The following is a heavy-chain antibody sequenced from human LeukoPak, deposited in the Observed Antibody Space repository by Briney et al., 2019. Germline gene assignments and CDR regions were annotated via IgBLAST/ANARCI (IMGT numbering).Heavy chain of an antibody. D-gene: IGHD6-6*01. J-gene: IGHJ4*02. CDR3: AATEELVRVLTFDY. V-gene: IGHV1-69*02. CDR1: GGTFSSYT. Sequence: SVKVSCTASGGTFSSYTISWVRQAPGQGLEWMGRIIPILGIANYAQKFQGRVTITADKSTSTAYMELSSLRSEDTAVYYCAATEELVRVLTFDYWGQGTLVTVSS. CDR2: IIPILGIA.